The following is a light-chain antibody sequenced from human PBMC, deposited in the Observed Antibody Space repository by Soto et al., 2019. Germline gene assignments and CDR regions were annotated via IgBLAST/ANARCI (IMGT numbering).Light chain of an antibody. J-gene: IGLJ1*01. V-gene: IGLV2-14*01. Sequence: QSALTQPASVSGSPGQSITISCTGTSSDVGGYNYVSRYQQHPGKAPKLMIYDVSNRPSGVSNRFSGSKSGNTASLTISGLQAEDEADYYCSSYISSSTFYVFGTGTKVTVL. CDR1: SSDVGGYNY. CDR3: SSYISSSTFYV. CDR2: DVS.